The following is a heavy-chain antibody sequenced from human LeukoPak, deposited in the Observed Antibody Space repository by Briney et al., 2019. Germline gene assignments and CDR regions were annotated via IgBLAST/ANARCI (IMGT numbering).Heavy chain of an antibody. CDR2: ISWNSGSI. J-gene: IGHJ4*02. Sequence: GRSLRLSCAASGFTFDDYAMHWVRQAPGKGLEWVSGISWNSGSIGYADSVKGRFTISRDNAKNSLYLQMNSLRAEDTAVYYCARDKYTAMVTDYWGQGTLVTVSS. D-gene: IGHD5-18*01. CDR3: ARDKYTAMVTDY. CDR1: GFTFDDYA. V-gene: IGHV3-9*01.